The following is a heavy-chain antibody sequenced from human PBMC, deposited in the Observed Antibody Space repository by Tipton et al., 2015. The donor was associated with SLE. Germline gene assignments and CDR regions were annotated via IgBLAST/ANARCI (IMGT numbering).Heavy chain of an antibody. Sequence: TLSLTCTVSGGPIKTYYWSWIRQPPGKGLEWIGNIYDSGSTNYNPSLKSRVTISLDTSRSQFSLKLRSVIVADTAVYYCARIKTYYYDTSGYPGAFDIWGQGTMVTVSS. J-gene: IGHJ3*02. V-gene: IGHV4-59*01. CDR1: GGPIKTYY. CDR2: IYDSGST. CDR3: ARIKTYYYDTSGYPGAFDI. D-gene: IGHD3-22*01.